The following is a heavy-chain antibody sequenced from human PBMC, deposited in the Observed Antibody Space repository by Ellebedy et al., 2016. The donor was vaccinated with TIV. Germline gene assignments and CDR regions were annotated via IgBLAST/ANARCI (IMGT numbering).Heavy chain of an antibody. J-gene: IGHJ4*02. V-gene: IGHV4-4*07. CDR2: IYTSGST. CDR3: ARFDYGDYGGY. CDR1: GGSISSYY. D-gene: IGHD4-17*01. Sequence: GSLRLXXTVSGGSISSYYWSWIRQPAGKGLEWIGRIYTSGSTNYNPSLKSRVTMSVGTSKNQFSLKLSSVTAADTAAYYCARFDYGDYGGYWGQGTLVTVSS.